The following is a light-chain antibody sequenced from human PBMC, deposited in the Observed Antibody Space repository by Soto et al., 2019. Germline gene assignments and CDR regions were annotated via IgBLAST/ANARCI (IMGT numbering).Light chain of an antibody. CDR3: SSYSGTNYHYV. Sequence: QSVPTQPPSGTGCIGQSFTFPCTGTSSDVGGYNYVSWYQQHPGKAPKLMIYEVSERPSGVPDRFSGSRSGNTASLTVSGLQADDEADYYCSSYSGTNYHYVFGTGTKVTVL. CDR1: SSDVGGYNY. V-gene: IGLV2-8*01. CDR2: EVS. J-gene: IGLJ1*01.